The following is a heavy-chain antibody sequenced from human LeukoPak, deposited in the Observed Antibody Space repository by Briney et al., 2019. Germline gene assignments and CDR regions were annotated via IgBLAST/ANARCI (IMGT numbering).Heavy chain of an antibody. CDR1: GFTFGSPW. V-gene: IGHV3-74*01. CDR2: INSDGSAT. Sequence: GGSLRLSCAASGFTFGSPWMHWVRQAPGKGLVWVSRINSDGSATAYADSVKGRFTISRDDAENTLYLQMNSLRAEDTAVYYCARGTAGYHSSYFDYWGQGTLVTVSS. CDR3: ARGTAGYHSSYFDY. J-gene: IGHJ4*02. D-gene: IGHD3-16*02.